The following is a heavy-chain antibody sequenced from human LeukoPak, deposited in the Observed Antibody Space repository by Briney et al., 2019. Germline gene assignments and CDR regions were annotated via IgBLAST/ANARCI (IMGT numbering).Heavy chain of an antibody. J-gene: IGHJ4*02. V-gene: IGHV3-7*01. Sequence: PGGSLRLSCVASGFTFSNYWMGWVRQAPGKGLEFVAHIRQDGSRIEFGDFVKGRFTISRDNDKSSMYLQMNNLKAEDTAVYYCAKWRWLQSEFDYWGQGALVTVSS. CDR3: AKWRWLQSEFDY. CDR1: GFTFSNYW. D-gene: IGHD5-24*01. CDR2: IRQDGSRI.